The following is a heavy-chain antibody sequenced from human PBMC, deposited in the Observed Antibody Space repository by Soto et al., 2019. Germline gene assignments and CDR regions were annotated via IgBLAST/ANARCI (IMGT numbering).Heavy chain of an antibody. CDR3: AREVVTAIPGYQYFDF. D-gene: IGHD2-21*02. CDR2: IIPVFGAT. CDR1: GATFSNYA. J-gene: IGHJ4*02. Sequence: QVQLVQSGAEVKKPRSSVKVSCKASGATFSNYAINWVRQAPGQGLEWMGGIIPVFGATNYAQKFQGRVTITADNSTSTVYMQLSDLKSEDTAVYYCAREVVTAIPGYQYFDFWGQGTLVTVSS. V-gene: IGHV1-69*06.